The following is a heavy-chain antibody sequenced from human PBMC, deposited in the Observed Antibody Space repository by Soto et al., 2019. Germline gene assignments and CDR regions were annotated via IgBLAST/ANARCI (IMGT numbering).Heavy chain of an antibody. Sequence: QITLKESGPTLVKPTQTLTLTCTFSGFSLSTTGVGVGWIRQPPGKALEWLALIYWDDDKRYNPSLNSRLTITNDTTKIHVVLAVTNVDPVDTATFYCLLSGCGGDCLQSYSSHSYYGLDVWGQGTTVTVSS. D-gene: IGHD2-21*02. CDR3: LLSGCGGDCLQSYSSHSYYGLDV. V-gene: IGHV2-5*02. J-gene: IGHJ6*02. CDR2: IYWDDDK. CDR1: GFSLSTTGVG.